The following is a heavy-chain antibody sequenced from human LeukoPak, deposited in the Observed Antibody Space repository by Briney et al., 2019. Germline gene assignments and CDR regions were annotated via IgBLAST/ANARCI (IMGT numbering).Heavy chain of an antibody. J-gene: IGHJ6*02. Sequence: ASVKVSCKASGYTFTSYGISWVRQAPGQGLEWMGWISAYNGNTNYAQKLQGRVTMTTDTSTSTAYMELRSLRSDDTAVYYCARDINPYDFWSGYYYDYYYYGMDVWGQGTTVTVSS. CDR3: ARDINPYDFWSGYYYDYYYYGMDV. D-gene: IGHD3-3*01. V-gene: IGHV1-18*01. CDR2: ISAYNGNT. CDR1: GYTFTSYG.